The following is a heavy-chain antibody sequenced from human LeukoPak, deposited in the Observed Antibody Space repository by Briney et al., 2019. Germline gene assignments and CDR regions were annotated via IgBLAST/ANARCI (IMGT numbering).Heavy chain of an antibody. V-gene: IGHV3-48*03. J-gene: IGHJ6*04. Sequence: GGSLRLSCAASGFTFSSYEMNWVRQAPGKGLEWVSYISSSGSTIYYADSVKGRFTISRDNAKNSLYLQMNSLRAEDTAVYYCASDFDGDYSFYYYGMDVWGKGTTVTVSS. CDR3: ASDFDGDYSFYYYGMDV. CDR1: GFTFSSYE. D-gene: IGHD4-17*01. CDR2: ISSSGSTI.